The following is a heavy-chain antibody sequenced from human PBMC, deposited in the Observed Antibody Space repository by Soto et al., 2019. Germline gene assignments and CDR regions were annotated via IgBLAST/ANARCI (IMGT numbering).Heavy chain of an antibody. CDR3: AKEWSDARTREKCGLVDY. CDR1: GFTFSSYA. Sequence: GGSLRLSCAASGFTFSSYAMSWVRQAPGKGLEWVSGISGSGGSTYYADSAEGRFSISRDNSKNTLYLRMNSLRAEDTAVYYCAKEWSDARTREKCGLVDYWGQGALVTVSS. V-gene: IGHV3-23*01. J-gene: IGHJ4*02. CDR2: ISGSGGST. D-gene: IGHD2-8*01.